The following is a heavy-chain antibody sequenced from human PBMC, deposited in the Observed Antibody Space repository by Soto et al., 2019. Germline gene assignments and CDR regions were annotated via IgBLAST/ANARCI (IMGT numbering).Heavy chain of an antibody. Sequence: AAVKFSFKASGYTFTSAGINWVRQAPGQALECMGWITTDKGNTNYAQRLQGRVTMTTDTPTSTAYMELGSLTSNDTAVYYCTRDLVSWGQGTLVTVSS. CDR2: ITTDKGNT. CDR1: GYTFTSAG. J-gene: IGHJ5*02. V-gene: IGHV1-18*01. D-gene: IGHD2-8*02. CDR3: TRDLVS.